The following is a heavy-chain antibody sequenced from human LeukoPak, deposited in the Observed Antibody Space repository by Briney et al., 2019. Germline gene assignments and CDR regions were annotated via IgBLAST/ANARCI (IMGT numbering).Heavy chain of an antibody. CDR3: ARDREHCSSTSCYRAFDY. CDR1: GYTFTGYY. CDR2: INPNSGGT. D-gene: IGHD2-2*01. Sequence: ASVTVSCKASGYTFTGYYMHWVRLAPGQGLAWMGWINPNSGGTNYAQKFQGRVTMTRDTSISTAYMELSRLRSDDTAVYYCARDREHCSSTSCYRAFDYWGQGTLVTVSS. J-gene: IGHJ4*02. V-gene: IGHV1-2*02.